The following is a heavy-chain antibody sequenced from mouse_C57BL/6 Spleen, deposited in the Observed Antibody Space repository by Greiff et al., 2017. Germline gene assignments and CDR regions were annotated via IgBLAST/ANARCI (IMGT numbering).Heavy chain of an antibody. V-gene: IGHV1-76*01. CDR2: IYPGSGNT. CDR3: ARGAAQATDY. J-gene: IGHJ2*01. D-gene: IGHD3-2*02. CDR1: GYTFTDYY. Sequence: QVQLQQSGAELVRPGASVKLSCKASGYTFTDYYINWVKQRPGQGLEWIARIYPGSGNTYYNEKFKGKATLTAEKSSSTAYMQLSSLTSEASAVYFCARGAAQATDYWGQGTTLTVSS.